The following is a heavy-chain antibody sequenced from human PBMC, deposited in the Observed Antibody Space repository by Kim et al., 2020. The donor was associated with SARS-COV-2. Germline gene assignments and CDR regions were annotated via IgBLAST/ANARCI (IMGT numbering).Heavy chain of an antibody. CDR1: GFTFSSYS. V-gene: IGHV3-48*04. CDR3: ARDWDMVRGVIIGYYYGMDV. D-gene: IGHD3-10*01. Sequence: GGSLRLSCAASGFTFSSYSMNWVRQAPGKGLEWVSYISSSSSTIYYADSVKGRFTISRDNAKNSLYLQMNSLRAEDTAVYYCARDWDMVRGVIIGYYYGMDVWGQGTTVTVSS. J-gene: IGHJ6*02. CDR2: ISSSSSTI.